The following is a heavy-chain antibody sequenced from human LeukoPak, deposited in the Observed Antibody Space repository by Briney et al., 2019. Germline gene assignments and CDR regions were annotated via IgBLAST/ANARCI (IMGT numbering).Heavy chain of an antibody. CDR1: GFTFSIYT. CDR3: AELGITMIGGV. D-gene: IGHD3-10*02. J-gene: IGHJ6*04. CDR2: ITSSSSYI. Sequence: GGSLRLSCAASGFTFSIYTMNWVRQAPGKGLEWVSSITSSSSYIYYADSVKGRFTISRDNAKNSLYLQMNSLRAEDTAVYYCAELGITMIGGVWGKGTTVTISS. V-gene: IGHV3-21*01.